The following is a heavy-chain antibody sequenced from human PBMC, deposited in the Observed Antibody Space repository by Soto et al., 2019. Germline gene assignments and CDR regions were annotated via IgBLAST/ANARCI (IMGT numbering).Heavy chain of an antibody. Sequence: ASVKVSCKASGFTFTSSAVQWVRQARGQRLEWIGWIVVGSGNTNYAQKFQERVTITRDMSTSTAYMELSSLRSEDTAVYYCAADGFNSGSYDYWGQGTLVTVS. CDR3: AADGFNSGSYDY. V-gene: IGHV1-58*01. CDR2: IVVGSGNT. CDR1: GFTFTSSA. D-gene: IGHD1-20*01. J-gene: IGHJ4*02.